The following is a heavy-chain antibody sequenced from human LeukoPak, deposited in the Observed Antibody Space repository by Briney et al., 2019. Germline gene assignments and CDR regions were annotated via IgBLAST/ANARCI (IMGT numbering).Heavy chain of an antibody. CDR3: AKGYCSGGSCYWGAFDI. J-gene: IGHJ3*02. CDR2: VYSGGST. D-gene: IGHD2-15*01. Sequence: GGSLRLSCAASGFTVSSNYMSWVRQAPGKGLEWVSVVYSGGSTYYADSVKGRFTIPRDNSKNTLYLQMNNLRAEDTAVYYCAKGYCSGGSCYWGAFDIWGQGTMVTVSS. V-gene: IGHV3-66*01. CDR1: GFTVSSNY.